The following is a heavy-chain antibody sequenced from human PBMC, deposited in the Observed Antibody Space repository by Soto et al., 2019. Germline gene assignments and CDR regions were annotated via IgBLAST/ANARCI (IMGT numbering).Heavy chain of an antibody. V-gene: IGHV1-69*13. CDR3: AAESASGSYYSFDY. J-gene: IGHJ4*02. CDR1: GGTFSSYA. D-gene: IGHD1-26*01. CDR2: IIPIFGTA. Sequence: SSVKVSCKASGGTFSSYAISWVRQAPGQGLEWMGGIIPIFGTANYAQKFQGRATITADESTSTAYMELSSLRSEDTAVYYCAAESASGSYYSFDYWGQGTLVTVSS.